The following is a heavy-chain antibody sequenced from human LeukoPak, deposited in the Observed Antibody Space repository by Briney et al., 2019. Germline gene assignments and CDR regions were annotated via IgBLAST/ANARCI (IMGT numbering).Heavy chain of an antibody. CDR2: IYHSGST. D-gene: IGHD3-10*01. Sequence: SETLSLTCAVSGGSISSGGYSWSWIRQPPGKGLEWIGYIYHSGSTYYNPSLKSRVTISVDRSKNQFSQKLSSVTAADTAVYYCARDLYGSGNYRSYWYFDLWGRGTLVTVSS. CDR1: GGSISSGGYS. J-gene: IGHJ2*01. CDR3: ARDLYGSGNYRSYWYFDL. V-gene: IGHV4-30-2*01.